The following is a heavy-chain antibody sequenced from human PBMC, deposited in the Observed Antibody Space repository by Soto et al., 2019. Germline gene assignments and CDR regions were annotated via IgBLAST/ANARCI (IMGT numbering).Heavy chain of an antibody. CDR1: GYTFTTYY. Sequence: QVQLVQSGAEVKKPGASVKISCRASGYTFTTYYIHWVRQAPGQGLEWMGIINPNVGSTTYTQKFRGRVTMTRXXSXTXXSMELSSLRSEDTAVYYCARSDFDWASRARYYFDYWGQGTLVTVSS. J-gene: IGHJ4*02. V-gene: IGHV1-46*01. CDR2: INPNVGST. D-gene: IGHD3-9*01. CDR3: ARSDFDWASRARYYFDY.